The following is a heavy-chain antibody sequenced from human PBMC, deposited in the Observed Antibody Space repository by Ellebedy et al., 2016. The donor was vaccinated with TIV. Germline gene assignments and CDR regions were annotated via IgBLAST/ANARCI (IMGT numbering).Heavy chain of an antibody. J-gene: IGHJ4*02. CDR2: IYYSGSA. V-gene: IGHV4-39*01. D-gene: IGHD6-6*01. CDR3: ARHPSTIASRRFDR. CDR1: GGSISSSNYY. Sequence: MPSETLSLTCSVSGGSISSSNYYRDWIRQPPGKGLEWIGSIYYSGSAFYNPSLKSRVTISVDTSKNQFSLKLNSVTGGDTAVYYCARHPSTIASRRFDRWGQGTLVTVSS.